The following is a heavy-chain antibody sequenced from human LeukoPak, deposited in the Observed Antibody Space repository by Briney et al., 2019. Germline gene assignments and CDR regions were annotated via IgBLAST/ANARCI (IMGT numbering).Heavy chain of an antibody. CDR3: ARDPGLGYFDY. D-gene: IGHD3/OR15-3a*01. CDR1: GFTFSSYS. Sequence: GGSLRLSCAASGFTFSSYSMNWVRQAPGKGLEWVAVIWYDGSNKYYADSVKGRFTISRDNSKNTLYLQMNSLRAEDTAVYYCARDPGLGYFDYWGQGTLVTVSS. J-gene: IGHJ4*02. V-gene: IGHV3-33*08. CDR2: IWYDGSNK.